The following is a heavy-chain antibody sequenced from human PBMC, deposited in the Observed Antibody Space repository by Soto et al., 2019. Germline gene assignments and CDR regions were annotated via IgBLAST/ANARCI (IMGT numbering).Heavy chain of an antibody. CDR2: ISASDGGT. Sequence: EVQLLESGGGLVQPGGSLRLSCAASGFTFSTYAMSWVRQAPGKGLEWVSGISASDGGTYYADSVKGRFTISRDNSKNTLYLQMNSLRAEDTALYDCAKEEGVAGTPLFNYWGQGTLVTVSS. J-gene: IGHJ4*02. V-gene: IGHV3-23*01. CDR1: GFTFSTYA. D-gene: IGHD6-19*01. CDR3: AKEEGVAGTPLFNY.